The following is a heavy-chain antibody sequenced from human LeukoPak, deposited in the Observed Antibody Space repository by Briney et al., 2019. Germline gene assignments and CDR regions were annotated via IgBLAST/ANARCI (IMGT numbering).Heavy chain of an antibody. V-gene: IGHV4-38-2*01. Sequence: PSETLSLTCAVSGYSISSGYYWGWIRQPPGKGLEWIGSIYHSGSTYYNPSLKSRVTISVDTSKNQFSLKLSSVTAADTAVYYCARVGCSSTNCYAGYYYYGMDVWGKGTTVTVSS. D-gene: IGHD2-2*01. J-gene: IGHJ6*04. CDR1: GYSISSGYY. CDR2: IYHSGST. CDR3: ARVGCSSTNCYAGYYYYGMDV.